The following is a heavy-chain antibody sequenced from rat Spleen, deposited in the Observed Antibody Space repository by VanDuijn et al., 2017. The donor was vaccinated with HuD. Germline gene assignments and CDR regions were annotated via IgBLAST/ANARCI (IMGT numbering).Heavy chain of an antibody. J-gene: IGHJ3*01. CDR2: INTGGDNT. Sequence: EVQLVEAGGGLVQPGRSLKLSCAASGFIFSNYDMAWVRQAPTKGLEWVASINTGGDNTYYRDSVKGRFTISRDDEKNTLYLQMDSLRSEDTATYYCTRLGGLSSWFAYWGQGALVTVSS. CDR1: GFIFSNYD. CDR3: TRLGGLSSWFAY. V-gene: IGHV5S23*01. D-gene: IGHD4-3*01.